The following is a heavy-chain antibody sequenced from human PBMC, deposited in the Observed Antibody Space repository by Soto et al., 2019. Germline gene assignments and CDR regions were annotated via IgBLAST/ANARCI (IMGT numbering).Heavy chain of an antibody. V-gene: IGHV1-46*01. CDR2: INPSSGST. CDR3: ARTLYGDNVDY. J-gene: IGHJ4*02. Sequence: GASVKVSCKASGYTFTRYGISWVRQAPGQGLEWMGIINPSSGSTSHAQKFQGRVTMTRDTSTSTVYMELSSLRSEDTAVYYCARTLYGDNVDYWGQGTLVTVSS. CDR1: GYTFTRYG. D-gene: IGHD4-17*01.